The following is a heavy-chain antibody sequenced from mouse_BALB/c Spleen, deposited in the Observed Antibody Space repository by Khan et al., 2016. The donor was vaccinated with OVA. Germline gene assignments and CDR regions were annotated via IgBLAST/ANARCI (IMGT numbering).Heavy chain of an antibody. CDR2: INTNTGEP. D-gene: IGHD1-2*01. CDR3: AKLITTLFDY. V-gene: IGHV9-3*02. J-gene: IGHJ2*01. CDR1: GYTFTNYG. Sequence: QVQLQQSGPELKKPGETVKISCKASGYTFTNYGMNWVKQAPGKGLKWMGWINTNTGEPTYAEEFKGRFAFSLETSASTAYLQINNLKNEDTATYFCAKLITTLFDYWGQGTTLTVSS.